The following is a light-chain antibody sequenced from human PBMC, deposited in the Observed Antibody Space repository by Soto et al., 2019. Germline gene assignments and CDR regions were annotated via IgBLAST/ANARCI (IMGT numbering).Light chain of an antibody. Sequence: DIQLTQSPSILSASVGDRVTITCRASQGVSSYLAWYQQKPGKAPQLLINAASTLQSGVPSRFSGSVSGTDFTLTISSLQPEDFATYYCQQLNTDVRTFGQGTKVEIK. J-gene: IGKJ1*01. CDR3: QQLNTDVRT. CDR2: AAS. CDR1: QGVSSY. V-gene: IGKV1-9*01.